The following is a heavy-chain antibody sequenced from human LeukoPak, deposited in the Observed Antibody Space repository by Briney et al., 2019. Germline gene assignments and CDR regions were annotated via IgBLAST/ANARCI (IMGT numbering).Heavy chain of an antibody. D-gene: IGHD6-19*01. Sequence: PGGSLRLSCAASGFTFSSYAMSWVRQAPGKGLEWASAISGSGGSTYYADSVKGRFTISRDNSKNTLYLQMNSLRAEDTAVYYCAKDFSSGWYESVYYFDYWGQGTLVTVSS. CDR1: GFTFSSYA. CDR2: ISGSGGST. CDR3: AKDFSSGWYESVYYFDY. J-gene: IGHJ4*02. V-gene: IGHV3-23*01.